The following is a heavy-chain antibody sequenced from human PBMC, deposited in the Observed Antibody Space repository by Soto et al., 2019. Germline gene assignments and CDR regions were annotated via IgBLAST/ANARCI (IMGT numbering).Heavy chain of an antibody. J-gene: IGHJ4*02. CDR2: ITAYNGNT. D-gene: IGHD6-19*01. CDR1: GYTFSSFG. CDR3: ARGVAGNSY. Sequence: ASVKVSCKASGYTFSSFGISCVRQAPGQGLEWMGWITAYNGNTQYAQKLQGRVTMTTDTSTGTAYMELRSLTSDDTAVYYCARGVAGNSYWGQGTLVTVSS. V-gene: IGHV1-18*01.